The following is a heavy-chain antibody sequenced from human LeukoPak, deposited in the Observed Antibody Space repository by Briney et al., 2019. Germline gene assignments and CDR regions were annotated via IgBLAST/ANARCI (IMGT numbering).Heavy chain of an antibody. CDR2: INAGNGNT. D-gene: IGHD4-17*01. J-gene: IGHJ4*02. CDR1: GYTFTSYA. V-gene: IGHV1-3*01. Sequence: ASVNVSCKASGYTFTSYAMHWVRQAPGQRLEWMGWINAGNGNTKYSQKFQGRVTITRDTSASTAYMELSSLRSEDTAVYYCARDLYGDYSPGGYWGQGTLVTVSS. CDR3: ARDLYGDYSPGGY.